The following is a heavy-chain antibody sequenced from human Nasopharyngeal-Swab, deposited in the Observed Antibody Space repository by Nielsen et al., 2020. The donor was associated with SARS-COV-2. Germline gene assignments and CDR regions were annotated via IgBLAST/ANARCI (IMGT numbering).Heavy chain of an antibody. CDR3: AKDRDSGDDSGEYYHYYGMDV. CDR2: ISGADDST. V-gene: IGHV3-23*01. J-gene: IGHJ6*02. D-gene: IGHD5-12*01. Sequence: EFLKISCSASGIIFKNYAINCVRQASGRGLEWVSAISGADDSTKYADSVKGRFTISRDNYKNTLDLQMNSLRAEDTAMYYCAKDRDSGDDSGEYYHYYGMDVWGQGTSVTVS. CDR1: GIIFKNYA.